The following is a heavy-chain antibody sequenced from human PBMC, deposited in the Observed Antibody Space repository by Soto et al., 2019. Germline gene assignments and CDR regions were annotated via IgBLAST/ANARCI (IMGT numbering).Heavy chain of an antibody. J-gene: IGHJ6*03. V-gene: IGHV1-18*01. D-gene: IGHD6-13*01. CDR3: ARDGRSSQGPDNYYYYYMDV. CDR2: IGAYNGNT. Sequence: ASVKVSCKASGYTFTSYGISWVRQAPGQGLEWMGWIGAYNGNTNYAQKLQGRVTMTTDTSTSTAYVELRSLRSDDTAVYYCARDGRSSQGPDNYYYYYMDVWGKGTTVTSP. CDR1: GYTFTSYG.